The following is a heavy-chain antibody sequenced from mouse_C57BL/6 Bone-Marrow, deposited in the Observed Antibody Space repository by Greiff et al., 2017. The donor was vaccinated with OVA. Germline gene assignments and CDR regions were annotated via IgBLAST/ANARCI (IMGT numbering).Heavy chain of an antibody. CDR1: GFTFSDFY. CDR3: ARDDYDYDGGFAY. CDR2: SRNKANDYTT. D-gene: IGHD2-4*01. Sequence: EVQVVESGGGLVQSGRSLRLSCATSGFTFSDFYMEWVRQAPGKGLEWIAASRNKANDYTTEYSASVKGRFIVSRDTSQSILYLQMNALRAEDTAIYYCARDDYDYDGGFAYWGQGTLVTVSA. V-gene: IGHV7-1*01. J-gene: IGHJ3*01.